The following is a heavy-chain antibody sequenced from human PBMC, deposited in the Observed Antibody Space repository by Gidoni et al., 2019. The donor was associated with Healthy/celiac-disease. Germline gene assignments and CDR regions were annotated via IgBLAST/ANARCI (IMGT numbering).Heavy chain of an antibody. CDR3: ARVMGNGYDYIWGSYRQYYFDY. Sequence: QVQLQESGPGLVKPSQTLSLTCTVSGGSIRSGDYSWSWIRQPPGKGLEWIGYIYYSGSTYYNPSLKSRVTISVDTSKNQFSLKLSSVTAADTAVYYCARVMGNGYDYIWGSYRQYYFDYWGQGTLVTVSS. D-gene: IGHD3-16*02. CDR1: GGSIRSGDYS. CDR2: IYYSGST. V-gene: IGHV4-30-4*01. J-gene: IGHJ4*02.